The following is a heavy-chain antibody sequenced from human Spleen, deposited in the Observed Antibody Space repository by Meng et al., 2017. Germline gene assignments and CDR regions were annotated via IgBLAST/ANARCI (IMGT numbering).Heavy chain of an antibody. D-gene: IGHD1-1*01. CDR3: STRSGTLTRLDH. CDR1: GGTLSNSA. J-gene: IGHJ4*02. CDR2: VMPMFGAT. V-gene: IGHV1-69*01. Sequence: QLQLVDSGAEVKTPGSSVKVSCQASGGTLSNSAISWGRPASGQVLEWMGGVMPMFGATHNAPKFQGRLALSVDESTSTAYMESSGMTSEDTALYYCSTRSGTLTRLDHWGQGTLVTVAS.